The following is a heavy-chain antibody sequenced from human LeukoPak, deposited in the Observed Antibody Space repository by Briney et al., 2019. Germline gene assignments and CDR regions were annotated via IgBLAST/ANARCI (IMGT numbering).Heavy chain of an antibody. V-gene: IGHV3-7*03. CDR2: IKQDESER. D-gene: IGHD6-13*01. CDR3: ARLSTATADSDY. Sequence: GGSLRLSCEGFGLTLSRDWMSWVRQAPGKGLEWVANIKQDESERYYVDSVKGRFTISRDNAKNSLSLQMDSLRVEDTAMYYCARLSTATADSDYWGQGTLVTVSS. CDR1: GLTLSRDW. J-gene: IGHJ4*02.